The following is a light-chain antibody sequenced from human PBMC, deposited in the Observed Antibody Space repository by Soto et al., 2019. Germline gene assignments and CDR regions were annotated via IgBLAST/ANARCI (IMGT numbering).Light chain of an antibody. V-gene: IGKV3-15*01. CDR3: QQYNKWPLT. CDR2: HAS. CDR1: QSVSNN. J-gene: IGKJ4*01. Sequence: EIVMTQSPATLSVSPGERATLSCRASQSVSNNLAWYQQKPGQAPRLLIYHASTRATGIPARFSGSGSGTEFPLTIISLQSEDFAVYYCQQYNKWPLTFGGGTKVEIK.